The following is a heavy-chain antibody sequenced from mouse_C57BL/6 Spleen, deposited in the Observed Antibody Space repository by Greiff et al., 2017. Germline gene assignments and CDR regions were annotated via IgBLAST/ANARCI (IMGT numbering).Heavy chain of an antibody. CDR2: IDPSDSET. Sequence: QVQLKQPGAELVRPGSSVKLSCKASGYTFTSYWMHWVKQRPIQGLEWIGNIDPSDSETHYNQKFKDKATLTVDKSSSTAYMQLSSLTSEDSAVYYCARGTYYDYDWGQGTTLTVSS. CDR1: GYTFTSYW. D-gene: IGHD2-4*01. J-gene: IGHJ2*01. CDR3: ARGTYYDYD. V-gene: IGHV1-52*01.